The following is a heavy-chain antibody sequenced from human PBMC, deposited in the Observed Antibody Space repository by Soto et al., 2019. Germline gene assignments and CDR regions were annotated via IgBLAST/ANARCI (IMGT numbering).Heavy chain of an antibody. CDR1: GFTFSDYA. CDR3: ARHRMPTLPLGYFDC. V-gene: IGHV3-30-3*01. J-gene: IGHJ4*02. D-gene: IGHD2-2*01. CDR2: ISYDGAKA. Sequence: PGGSLRLSCAASGFTFSDYAMHWVRQAPGKGLEWVAVISYDGAKAYYADSVKGRFTFSRDNSKSTLYLQLDSLRAEDTAIYYCARHRMPTLPLGYFDCRGQGALVTVSS.